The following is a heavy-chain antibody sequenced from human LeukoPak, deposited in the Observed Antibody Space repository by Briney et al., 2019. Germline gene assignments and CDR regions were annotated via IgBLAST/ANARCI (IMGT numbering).Heavy chain of an antibody. V-gene: IGHV4-34*01. D-gene: IGHD1-26*01. CDR3: ARGQRAGMSHFDS. Sequence: SETLSLTCAVYGGSFSDYYWSWIRQSPGKGLEWIGEIIHGGSATYNPSLKSRVTISADSSKNQFALQLRSMTAADTALYYCARGQRAGMSHFDSWGQGTLVTVSS. CDR2: IIHGGSA. J-gene: IGHJ4*02. CDR1: GGSFSDYY.